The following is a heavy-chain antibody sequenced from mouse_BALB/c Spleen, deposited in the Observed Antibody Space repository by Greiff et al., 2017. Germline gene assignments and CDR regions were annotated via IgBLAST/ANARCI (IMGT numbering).Heavy chain of an antibody. CDR1: GFTFSSYA. Sequence: EVQLVESGGGLVKPGGSLKLSCAASGFTFSSYAMSWVRQSPEKRLEWVAEISSGGSYTYYPDTVTGRFTISRDNAKNTLYLEMSSLRSEDTAMYYCAREGFAYWGQGTLVTVSA. CDR3: AREGFAY. J-gene: IGHJ3*01. CDR2: ISSGGSYT. V-gene: IGHV5-9-4*01.